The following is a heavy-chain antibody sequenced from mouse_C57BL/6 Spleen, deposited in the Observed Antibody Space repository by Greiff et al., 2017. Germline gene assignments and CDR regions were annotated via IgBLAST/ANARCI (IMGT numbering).Heavy chain of an antibody. J-gene: IGHJ3*01. CDR2: INPGGGGT. V-gene: IGHV1-54*01. D-gene: IGHD4-1*01. CDR3: ARRGDWDGFAY. CDR1: GYAFTNYL. Sequence: QVQLQQSGAELVRPGTSVKVSCKASGYAFTNYLIAWVKQRPGQGLEWIGVINPGGGGTNYNEKFKGKATLTADKSSSTAYMQLSSLTSEDSAVYFCARRGDWDGFAYWGQGTLVTVSA.